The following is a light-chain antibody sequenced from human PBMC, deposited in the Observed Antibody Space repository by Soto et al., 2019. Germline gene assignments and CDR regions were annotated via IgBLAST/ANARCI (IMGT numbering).Light chain of an antibody. Sequence: DIVLTQSPLSLPVTPGEPASISCRSSQSLLHYNGYNYLDWYLQKPGQSPQLLIYLGSHRASWVPDRFSGSGSGTDFTLKISRVEAEDVGVYYCMQVLQTPYTFGQGTKLEIK. CDR2: LGS. CDR1: QSLLHYNGYNY. V-gene: IGKV2-28*01. J-gene: IGKJ2*01. CDR3: MQVLQTPYT.